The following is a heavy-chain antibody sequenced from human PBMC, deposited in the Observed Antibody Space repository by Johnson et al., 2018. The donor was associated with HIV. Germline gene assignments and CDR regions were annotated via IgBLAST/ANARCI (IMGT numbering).Heavy chain of an antibody. Sequence: QGQLVESGGGVVQPGRSLRLTCAASGFTFSRYSMHWVRQAPGKGLQWVAHISYDGRKKYYTESLRGRFTISRDNSNNTLYLQMNTLITEDTAGYYCEREGRGSPDGFDIWGQGTMVTVSS. V-gene: IGHV3-30*04. CDR2: ISYDGRKK. D-gene: IGHD3-16*01. CDR1: GFTFSRYS. CDR3: EREGRGSPDGFDI. J-gene: IGHJ3*02.